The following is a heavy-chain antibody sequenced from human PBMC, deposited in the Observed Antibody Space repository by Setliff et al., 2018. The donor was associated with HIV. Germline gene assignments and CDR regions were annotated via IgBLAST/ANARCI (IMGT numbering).Heavy chain of an antibody. J-gene: IGHJ4*02. D-gene: IGHD3-22*01. Sequence: PSETLSLTCTVSGGSISSGTYYWSWIRQPAGKGLEWIGRIYTSGNTNYNPSLKSRVAMSVDTSKNQFSLKLKSVTAADTAVYYCATFDYYDSSGFYYGGGHWGQGTLVTVSS. V-gene: IGHV4-61*02. CDR1: GGSISSGTYY. CDR2: IYTSGNT. CDR3: ATFDYYDSSGFYYGGGH.